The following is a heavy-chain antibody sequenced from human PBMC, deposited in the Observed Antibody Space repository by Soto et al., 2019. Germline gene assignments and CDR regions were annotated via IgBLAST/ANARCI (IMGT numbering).Heavy chain of an antibody. J-gene: IGHJ5*02. CDR2: IYTTRSP. Sequence: SETLSLTCTVSGDAVSKYYWNWIRQPAGKGLEWIGRIYTTRSPNYNPSLKSRVTMSVDTSKNQFSLKLNLSSVTAADTAVYYCARSPAYGDYANLDTWGQGTLVTVSS. D-gene: IGHD4-17*01. V-gene: IGHV4-4*07. CDR1: GDAVSKYY. CDR3: ARSPAYGDYANLDT.